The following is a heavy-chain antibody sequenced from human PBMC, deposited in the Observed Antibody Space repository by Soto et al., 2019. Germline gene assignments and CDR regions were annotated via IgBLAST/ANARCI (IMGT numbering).Heavy chain of an antibody. Sequence: GASVKVSCKASGGTFSSYAISWVRQAPGQGLEWMGGIIPIFGTANYAQKFQGRVTITADESTSTAYMELSSLRSEDTAVYYCARIDRPYSSSWENPHKEYSYYGMDVWGHGT. CDR2: IIPIFGTA. CDR3: ARIDRPYSSSWENPHKEYSYYGMDV. J-gene: IGHJ6*02. V-gene: IGHV1-69*13. CDR1: GGTFSSYA. D-gene: IGHD6-13*01.